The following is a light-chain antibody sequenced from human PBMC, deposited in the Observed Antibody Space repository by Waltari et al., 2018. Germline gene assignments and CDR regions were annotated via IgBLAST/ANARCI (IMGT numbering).Light chain of an antibody. CDR3: QHYLRLPVT. J-gene: IGKJ1*01. V-gene: IGKV3-20*01. CDR2: GAS. CDR1: QSVSRA. Sequence: EIVLTQSPGTLSLSIGDRATVPCRASQSVSRALAWYQQKPGQAPRLRIYGASTRATGIPDRFSGSGSGTDFSLTISRLEPDDFAVYFCQHYLRLPVTFGQGTTVEI.